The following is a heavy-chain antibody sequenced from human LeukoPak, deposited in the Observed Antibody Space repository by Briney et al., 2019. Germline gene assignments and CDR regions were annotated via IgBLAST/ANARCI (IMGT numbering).Heavy chain of an antibody. V-gene: IGHV1-69*13. Sequence: SVKVSCKASGGTFSSYAISWVGQAPGQGGEWRGGIIPIFGTANYAQKFKGRGTSTADESTSKDYMELRRERDRETAVYYCARSYDFLSGYFSYYYMHVWGKGTTVTVSS. J-gene: IGHJ6*03. CDR1: GGTFSSYA. D-gene: IGHD3-3*01. CDR3: ARSYDFLSGYFSYYYMHV. CDR2: IIPIFGTA.